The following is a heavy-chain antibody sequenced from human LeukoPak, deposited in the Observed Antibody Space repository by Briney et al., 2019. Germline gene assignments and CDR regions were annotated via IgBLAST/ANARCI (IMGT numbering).Heavy chain of an antibody. Sequence: GGSLRLSCAASGFTFSSYGMHWVRQAPGKGLEWVAVISYDGSNKYYADSVKGRFTISRDNSKNTLYLQMNSLRAEDTAVYYCAKRITMIVVGPGAFDIWGQGTMVTVSS. V-gene: IGHV3-30*18. CDR3: AKRITMIVVGPGAFDI. J-gene: IGHJ3*02. CDR2: ISYDGSNK. D-gene: IGHD3-22*01. CDR1: GFTFSSYG.